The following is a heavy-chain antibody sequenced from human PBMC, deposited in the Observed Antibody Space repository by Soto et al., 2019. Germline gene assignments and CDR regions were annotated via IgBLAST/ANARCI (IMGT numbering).Heavy chain of an antibody. D-gene: IGHD2-15*01. V-gene: IGHV1-18*01. CDR2: ISGYNVNT. CDR1: GYTFSNYG. J-gene: IGHJ5*01. Sequence: ASVKVPCKASGYTFSNYGISWVRQAPGQGLEWMGWISGYNVNTKYAQKLQGRVAMTTDTSTSTAYMELRSLRSDDTAVYYCARSSGGSGYSGVFCWFDPWGQGTLGSVSS. CDR3: ARSSGGSGYSGVFCWFDP.